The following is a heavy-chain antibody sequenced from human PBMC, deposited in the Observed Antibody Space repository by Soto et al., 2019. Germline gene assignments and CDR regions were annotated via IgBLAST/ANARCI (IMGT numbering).Heavy chain of an antibody. Sequence: EVQLVESGGGLVKPGGSLRLSCAASGFTFSNAWMSWVRQAPGKGLEWVGRIKSKTDGGTTDYAAPVKGRFTISRDDSKNTLYLQMNRLKTEDTAVYYCTTPKYYDILTGYYQPPGWGQGTLVTVSS. J-gene: IGHJ4*02. CDR3: TTPKYYDILTGYYQPPG. CDR2: IKSKTDGGTT. D-gene: IGHD3-9*01. V-gene: IGHV3-15*01. CDR1: GFTFSNAW.